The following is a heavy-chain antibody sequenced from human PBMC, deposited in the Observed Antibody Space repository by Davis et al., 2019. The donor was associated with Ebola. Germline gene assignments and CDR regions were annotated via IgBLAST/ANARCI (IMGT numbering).Heavy chain of an antibody. J-gene: IGHJ3*02. V-gene: IGHV1-18*01. CDR3: AAWRYYYDSSGYFHDAFDI. CDR1: GGTFSSYA. CDR2: ISAYNGNT. D-gene: IGHD3-22*01. Sequence: ASVKVSCKASGGTFSSYAISWVRQAPGQGLEWMGWISAYNGNTNYAQKLQGRVTMTTDTSTSTAYMELRSLRSDDTAVYYCAAWRYYYDSSGYFHDAFDIWGQGTMVTVSS.